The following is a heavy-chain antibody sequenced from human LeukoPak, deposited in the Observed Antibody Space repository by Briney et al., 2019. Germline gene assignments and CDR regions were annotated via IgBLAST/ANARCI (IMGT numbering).Heavy chain of an antibody. Sequence: SETLSLTCAVYGGSFSGYYWSWIRQPPGKGLEWIGEINHSGSTNYNPSLKSRVTISVDTSKNQFSLTLSSVTAADTAVYYCAREGADGAPRDWGQGTLVTVSS. CDR2: INHSGST. V-gene: IGHV4-34*01. CDR1: GGSFSGYY. D-gene: IGHD1-26*01. CDR3: AREGADGAPRD. J-gene: IGHJ4*02.